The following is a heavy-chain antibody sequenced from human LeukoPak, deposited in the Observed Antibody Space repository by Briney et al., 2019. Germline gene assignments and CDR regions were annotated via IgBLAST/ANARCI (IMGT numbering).Heavy chain of an antibody. D-gene: IGHD6-6*01. CDR3: AKGLVGSSIADFFDY. CDR2: ISSSSSYI. Sequence: PGGSLRLSCAASGFTFSSYIMNWVRRAPGKGLEWVSSISSSSSYIYYADSVKGRFTISRDNAKNSLYLQMNSLRGEDMALYYCAKGLVGSSIADFFDYWGQGILVTVSP. J-gene: IGHJ4*02. V-gene: IGHV3-21*04. CDR1: GFTFSSYI.